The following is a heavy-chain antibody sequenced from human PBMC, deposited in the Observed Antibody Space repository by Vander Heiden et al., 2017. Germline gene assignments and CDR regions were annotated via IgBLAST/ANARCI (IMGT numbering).Heavy chain of an antibody. CDR2: ITWNSGSL. CDR3: AKEFYYDSSGFLDY. V-gene: IGHV3-9*01. J-gene: IGHJ4*02. CDR1: GFTFGDSA. Sequence: EVQLVEFGGGLEQPGGSLRLPCTASGFTFGDSAMHWVRQAPGKGLEWVSFITWNSGSLGYADSVKGRFTISRDNAKNSLYLQINSLRPEDTALYYCAKEFYYDSSGFLDYWGQGTLVSVSS. D-gene: IGHD3-22*01.